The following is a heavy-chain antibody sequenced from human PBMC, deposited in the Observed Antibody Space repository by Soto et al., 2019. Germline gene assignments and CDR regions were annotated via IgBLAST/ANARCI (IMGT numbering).Heavy chain of an antibody. D-gene: IGHD2-2*01. CDR3: ARAATVVPAAIVSYYYYGMDV. CDR1: GGSVSSGSYY. CDR2: IYYSGST. V-gene: IGHV4-61*01. Sequence: QVQLQESGPGLVKPSETLSLTCTVSGGSVSSGSYYWSWIRQPPGKGLEWIGYIYYSGSTKYNPSLKIRVTISVDTSKNQFSLKLSSVTAADTAVYYCARAATVVPAAIVSYYYYGMDVWGQGTTVTVSS. J-gene: IGHJ6*02.